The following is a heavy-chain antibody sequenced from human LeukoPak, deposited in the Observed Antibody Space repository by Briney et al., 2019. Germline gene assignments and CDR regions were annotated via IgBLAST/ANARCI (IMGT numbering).Heavy chain of an antibody. D-gene: IGHD3-16*01. CDR1: GFAFNNYA. Sequence: PGGSLRLSCAASGFAFNNYAMNWVRQAPGKGLEWVSSISVSGGSAYYADSVKGRFTISRDNSKNTLYLQMNSLRAEDTAVYYCAKVTYDYVWGSYETWGQGTLVTVPS. CDR2: ISVSGGSA. V-gene: IGHV3-23*01. J-gene: IGHJ5*02. CDR3: AKVTYDYVWGSYET.